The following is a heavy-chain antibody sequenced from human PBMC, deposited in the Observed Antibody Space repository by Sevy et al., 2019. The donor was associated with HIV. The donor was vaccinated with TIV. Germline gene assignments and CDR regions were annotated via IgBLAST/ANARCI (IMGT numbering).Heavy chain of an antibody. CDR2: ISGSGGST. V-gene: IGHV3-23*01. J-gene: IGHJ4*02. CDR3: AKDGATGLTTVTTEGYYFDY. Sequence: GGSLRLSCAASGFTFSSYAMSWVRQAPGKGLERVSAISGSGGSTYYVDSVKGRFTISRDNSKNTLYLQMNSLRAEDTAVYYCAKDGATGLTTVTTEGYYFDYWGQGTLVTVSS. CDR1: GFTFSSYA. D-gene: IGHD4-17*01.